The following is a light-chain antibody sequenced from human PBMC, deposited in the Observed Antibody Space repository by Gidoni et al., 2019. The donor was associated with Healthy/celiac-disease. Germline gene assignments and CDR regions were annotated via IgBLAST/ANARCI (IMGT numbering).Light chain of an antibody. CDR3: QQRGT. CDR1: QSFSSY. CDR2: DAS. V-gene: IGKV3-11*01. J-gene: IGKJ2*01. Sequence: EIVLTQSPATLSSSPGERATLTCRASQSFSSYLAWYQQKPGQAPRLPIYDASNRATGIPARFSGSGSGTDFTLTISSLEPEDFAVYYCQQRGTFGHGTKLEIK.